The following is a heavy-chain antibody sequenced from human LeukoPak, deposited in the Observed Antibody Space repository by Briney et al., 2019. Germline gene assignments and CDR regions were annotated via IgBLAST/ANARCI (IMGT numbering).Heavy chain of an antibody. CDR3: ARDMGRGWYGPPDY. J-gene: IGHJ4*02. CDR2: IWNDGSET. D-gene: IGHD6-19*01. CDR1: GFIFSNYG. Sequence: GGSLRLSCAASGFIFSNYGMHWVRQAPGKRLEWVAVIWNDGSETFYADSVKGRFRIARDNSKNTLYLQMNSLRAEDTAVYFCARDMGRGWYGPPDYWGQGTLVTVSS. V-gene: IGHV3-33*01.